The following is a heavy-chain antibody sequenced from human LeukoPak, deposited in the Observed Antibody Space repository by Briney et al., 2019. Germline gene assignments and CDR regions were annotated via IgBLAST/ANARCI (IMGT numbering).Heavy chain of an antibody. CDR2: MNPNSGNT. CDR3: ARGHPHCTNGVCNIEGRYWFDP. D-gene: IGHD2-8*01. V-gene: IGHV1-8*01. Sequence: ASVKVSCKASGYTFTSCDINWVRQATGQGLEWMGWMNPNSGNTGYAQKFQGRVTMTRNTSISTAYMELGSLRSEDTAVYYCARGHPHCTNGVCNIEGRYWFDPWGQGTLVTVSS. J-gene: IGHJ5*02. CDR1: GYTFTSCD.